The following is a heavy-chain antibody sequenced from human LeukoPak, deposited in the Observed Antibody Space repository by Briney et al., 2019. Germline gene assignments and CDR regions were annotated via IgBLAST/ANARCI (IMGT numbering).Heavy chain of an antibody. J-gene: IGHJ4*02. D-gene: IGHD3-10*01. CDR1: GFTFTNYA. V-gene: IGHV3-23*01. CDR3: AKGARFRGVITPFDY. Sequence: GGSLRLSCAASGFTFTNYAMSWVRQAPGKGLEWVSAISGSGGSTYYADSVKGRFTISRDNSKNTLYLQMNSLRAEDTAVYYCAKGARFRGVITPFDYWGQGTLVTVSS. CDR2: ISGSGGST.